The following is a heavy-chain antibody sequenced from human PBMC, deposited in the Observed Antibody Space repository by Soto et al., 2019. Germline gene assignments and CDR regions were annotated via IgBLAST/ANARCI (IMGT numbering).Heavy chain of an antibody. D-gene: IGHD3-10*01. V-gene: IGHV1-69*13. CDR3: ARCNMGSGPDYYYYYGMDV. CDR2: IIPIFGTA. Sequence: SVKVSCKASGGTFSSYAISWGRQAPGQGLEWMGGIIPIFGTANYAQKFQGRVTITADESTSTAYMELSSLRSEDTAVYYCARCNMGSGPDYYYYYGMDVWGQGTTVTVSS. CDR1: GGTFSSYA. J-gene: IGHJ6*02.